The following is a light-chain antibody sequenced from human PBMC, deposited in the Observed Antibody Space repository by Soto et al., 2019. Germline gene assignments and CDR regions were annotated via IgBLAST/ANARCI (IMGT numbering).Light chain of an antibody. J-gene: IGLJ2*01. CDR2: DNN. CDR3: GAWDSSLSAVV. CDR1: SSNIANNY. Sequence: QSALTQPPSVSAAPGQRVTISCSGSSSNIANNYVSWHQHLPGTAPKLLIYDNNKRPSGIPDRFSGSKSGTSATLGITGLQTGDEADYYCGAWDSSLSAVVFGGGTKLTVL. V-gene: IGLV1-51*01.